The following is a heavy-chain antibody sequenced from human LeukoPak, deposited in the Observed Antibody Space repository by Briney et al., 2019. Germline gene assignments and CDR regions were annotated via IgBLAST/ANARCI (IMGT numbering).Heavy chain of an antibody. CDR1: GGSFSGYY. CDR2: INQSGST. Sequence: SETLSLTCAVYGGSFSGYYWNWIRQSPGKGLEWIGEINQSGSTSYNPSLKSRVTISVDTSKNHFSLKVSSVTAADTAVYYCARRWNARLYNWFDPWGQGTLGTVSS. V-gene: IGHV4-34*01. CDR3: ARRWNARLYNWFDP. J-gene: IGHJ5*02. D-gene: IGHD1-1*01.